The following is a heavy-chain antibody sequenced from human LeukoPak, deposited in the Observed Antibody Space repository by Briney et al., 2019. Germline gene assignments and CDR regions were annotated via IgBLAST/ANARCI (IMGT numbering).Heavy chain of an antibody. CDR2: ISAYNGNT. V-gene: IGHV1-18*01. CDR1: GYTFTSYG. D-gene: IGHD3-22*01. J-gene: IGHJ3*02. CDR3: ARPRYYYDSSDAFDI. Sequence: ASVKVSCKASGYTFTSYGISWVRQAPGQGLEWMGWISAYNGNTNYAQKLQGRVTMTTDTSTSTAYMELRSLRSDDTAVYYCARPRYYYDSSDAFDIWGQGTMVTVSS.